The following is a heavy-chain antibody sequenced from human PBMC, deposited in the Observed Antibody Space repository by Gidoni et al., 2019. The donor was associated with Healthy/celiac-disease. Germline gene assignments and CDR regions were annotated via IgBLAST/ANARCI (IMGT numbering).Heavy chain of an antibody. V-gene: IGHV3-30-3*01. J-gene: IGHJ4*02. CDR3: ARDEIVVATTFSY. CDR2: MSSDRSNK. D-gene: IGHD1-26*01. Sequence: QLQRVESGGGVGQPGRSLRLSCAASGFTFSSYAMHLVRQAPVKGLAWVAVMSSDRSNKYYSVSVKGRFTISRDNSKYTLYLQMNSLRAEDTAVYYCARDEIVVATTFSYWGQGTLVTVSS. CDR1: GFTFSSYA.